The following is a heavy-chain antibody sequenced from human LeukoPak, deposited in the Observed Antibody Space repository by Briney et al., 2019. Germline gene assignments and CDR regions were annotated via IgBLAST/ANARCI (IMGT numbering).Heavy chain of an antibody. CDR1: GGSMSDYY. Sequence: SETLSLTCTVSGGSMSDYYWSWIRQPPGRGLEWIGYIYYTGTTNYNPSLKGRVIISIDTSKNQFSLKLSSVTAADTALYYCARDYTMTHASDIWGQGTLVTVSS. V-gene: IGHV4-59*01. CDR3: ARDYTMTHASDI. CDR2: IYYTGTT. J-gene: IGHJ3*02. D-gene: IGHD3-22*01.